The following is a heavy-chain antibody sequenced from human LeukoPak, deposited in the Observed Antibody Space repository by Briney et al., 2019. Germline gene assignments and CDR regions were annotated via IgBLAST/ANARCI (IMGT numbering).Heavy chain of an antibody. J-gene: IGHJ4*02. Sequence: SETLSLTCSVSGDSVSNSRVYWGWIRQTPGEGLEWIGSIYYSGSTYYNPSLKSRVTISVDTSKNQFSLKLSSVTAADTAVYYCARSKGASMVRGDWGQGTLVTVSS. CDR2: IYYSGST. V-gene: IGHV4-39*01. D-gene: IGHD3-10*01. CDR3: ARSKGASMVRGD. CDR1: GDSVSNSRVY.